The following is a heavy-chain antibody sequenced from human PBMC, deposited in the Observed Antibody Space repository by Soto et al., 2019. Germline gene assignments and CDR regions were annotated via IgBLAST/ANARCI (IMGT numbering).Heavy chain of an antibody. CDR1: GGTFNSYT. V-gene: IGHV1-69*02. J-gene: IGHJ4*02. CDR3: AAWSCSTSTCFHRGPY. CDR2: IIPVLDMT. Sequence: QVQLVQSAAEMKKPGSSVKVSCKASGGTFNSYTFSWVRQAAGQGLEWMGRIIPVLDMTTYSQSFQGRVTITADKFTNTVYMELSSLTSEDTALYSCAAWSCSTSTCFHRGPYWGQGTLVARSS. D-gene: IGHD2-15*01.